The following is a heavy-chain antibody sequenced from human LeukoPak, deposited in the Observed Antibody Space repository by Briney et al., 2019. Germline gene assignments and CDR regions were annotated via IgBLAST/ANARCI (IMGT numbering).Heavy chain of an antibody. Sequence: PGGSLRLSCAASGFTFSNYAMHWVRQAPGKGVEYVSAISSNGGSTYYANSVKGRFTTSRDNSKNTLYLQMGSLRAEDMAVYYCARLVTYWGQGTLVTVSS. V-gene: IGHV3-64*01. D-gene: IGHD3-9*01. CDR3: ARLVTY. J-gene: IGHJ4*02. CDR2: ISSNGGST. CDR1: GFTFSNYA.